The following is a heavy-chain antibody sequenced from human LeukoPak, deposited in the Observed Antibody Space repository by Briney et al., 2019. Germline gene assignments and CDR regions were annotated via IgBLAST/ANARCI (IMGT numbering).Heavy chain of an antibody. Sequence: GGSLRLSCAASGFTFSDYCMHWVRHAPGKGLVWVSRICSDGSVTNYADSVKSRFTTSRDNAKNTVFLQMNSLRAEDTAVYYCVRDLRKADHWGLGTLVTVSS. CDR3: VRDLRKADH. CDR2: ICSDGSVT. V-gene: IGHV3-74*01. D-gene: IGHD1-14*01. CDR1: GFTFSDYC. J-gene: IGHJ4*02.